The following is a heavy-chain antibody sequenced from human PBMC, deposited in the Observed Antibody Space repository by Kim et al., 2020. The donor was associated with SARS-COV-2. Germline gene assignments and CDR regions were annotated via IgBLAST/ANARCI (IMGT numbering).Heavy chain of an antibody. V-gene: IGHV3-33*06. J-gene: IGHJ4*02. CDR1: GFTFSSSG. Sequence: GGSLRLSCAASGFTFSSSGMHWVRQAPGKGLEWVAVIWYDASNKYYADSVRGRFTISRDNSKNTLYLQMNSLRAEDTADCAKDYSGSYSKFDYWGQGTLVIVSS. CDR3: AKDYSGSYSKFDY. CDR2: IWYDASNK. D-gene: IGHD1-26*01.